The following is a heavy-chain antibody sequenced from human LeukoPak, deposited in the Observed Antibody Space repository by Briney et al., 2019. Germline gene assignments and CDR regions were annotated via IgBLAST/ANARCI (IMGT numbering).Heavy chain of an antibody. CDR2: LIPMLRSS. CDR1: GGTFGGYT. V-gene: IGHV1-69*16. Sequence: GASVKVSCKASGGTFGGYTISWVRQAPGQGLEWMGGLIPMLRSSTYAQRFQGRLTITTDESNTTVHMELRSLGSEDTAVYFCARELSAAAPYYMDVWGKGTTVAVSS. D-gene: IGHD6-25*01. CDR3: ARELSAAAPYYMDV. J-gene: IGHJ6*03.